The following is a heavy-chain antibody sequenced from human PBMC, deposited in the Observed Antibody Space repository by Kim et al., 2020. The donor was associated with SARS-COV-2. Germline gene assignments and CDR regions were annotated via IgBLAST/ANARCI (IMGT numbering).Heavy chain of an antibody. D-gene: IGHD7-27*01. CDR2: ISTTDTYI. V-gene: IGHV3-11*06. Sequence: GGSLRLSCAASGFKFDDYYMAWVRQAPGKGLEWVSYISTTDTYIDYGDSLTGRFTISRDNSNRSIYLQMNSVRAEDTALXYCARLSSGPEAFDIWGQGTMVTVSS. J-gene: IGHJ3*02. CDR3: ARLSSGPEAFDI. CDR1: GFKFDDYY.